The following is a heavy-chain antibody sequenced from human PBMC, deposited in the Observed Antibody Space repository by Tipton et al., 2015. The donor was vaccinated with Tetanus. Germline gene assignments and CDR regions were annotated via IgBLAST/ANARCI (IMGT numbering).Heavy chain of an antibody. Sequence: QLVQSGAEVKKPGSSVKVSCKASGGAFTNYALSWVRQAPGQGLEWVGGITPIFGTTNSAPKFQGRVTITADESTNTAYMELSSLRSEDTAVYYCTRDDGNWKQGVFDYWGQGTLVTVSS. CDR3: TRDDGNWKQGVFDY. D-gene: IGHD1-1*01. V-gene: IGHV1-69*01. J-gene: IGHJ4*02. CDR2: ITPIFGTT. CDR1: GGAFTNYA.